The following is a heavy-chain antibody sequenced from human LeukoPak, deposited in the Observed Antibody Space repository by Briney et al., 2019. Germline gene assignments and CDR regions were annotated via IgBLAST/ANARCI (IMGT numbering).Heavy chain of an antibody. CDR2: IYYSGST. CDR1: GGSISSYY. Sequence: SETLPLTCTVSGGSISSYYWSWIRQPPGKGLEWIGYIYYSGSTNYNPSLKSRVTISVDTSKNQFSLKLSSVTAADTAVYYCARVSPRGTAFDYWGQGTLVTVSS. V-gene: IGHV4-59*01. D-gene: IGHD3-10*01. CDR3: ARVSPRGTAFDY. J-gene: IGHJ4*02.